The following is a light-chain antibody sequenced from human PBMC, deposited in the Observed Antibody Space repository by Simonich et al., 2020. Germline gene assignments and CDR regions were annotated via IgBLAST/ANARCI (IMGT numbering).Light chain of an antibody. CDR1: ISDVGGYNY. Sequence: QSALTQPASVSGSPGQSITLSCTGTISDVGGYNYFSWYKQHPGNAPKLMIYDVSKRPSGVPDRFSGSKSGNTASLTISGLQAEDEADYYCCSYAGSYTVFGGGTKLTVL. J-gene: IGLJ3*02. CDR3: CSYAGSYTV. CDR2: DVS. V-gene: IGLV2-11*01.